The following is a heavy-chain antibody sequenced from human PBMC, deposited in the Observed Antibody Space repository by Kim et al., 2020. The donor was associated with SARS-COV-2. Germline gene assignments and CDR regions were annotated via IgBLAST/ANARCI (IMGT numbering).Heavy chain of an antibody. CDR3: AREGIVGATWPD. J-gene: IGHJ4*02. D-gene: IGHD1-26*01. CDR2: ISNSGNNI. Sequence: GGSLRLSCAASGFTFSSYSMNWVRQAPGKGLEWVSYISNSGNNIYYADSVKGRFTISRDNAKNLVYLQMNSLRDEDTAVYYCAREGIVGATWPDWGQGTLVTVSS. CDR1: GFTFSSYS. V-gene: IGHV3-48*02.